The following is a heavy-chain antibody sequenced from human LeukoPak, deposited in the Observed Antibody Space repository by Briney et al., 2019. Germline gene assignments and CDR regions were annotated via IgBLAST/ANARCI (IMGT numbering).Heavy chain of an antibody. V-gene: IGHV4-39*07. CDR1: GGFITSNSDY. D-gene: IGHD4-17*01. CDR3: ARRPQYGSYDY. CDR2: VYYDGGT. J-gene: IGHJ4*02. Sequence: SETLSLTCTVSGGFITSNSDYWGWIRQPPGKGLEWIGSVYYDGGTHYNPSLKSRVTISVETSKNQFSLRLSSVTAADTAVYYCARRPQYGSYDYWGQGTLVTVSS.